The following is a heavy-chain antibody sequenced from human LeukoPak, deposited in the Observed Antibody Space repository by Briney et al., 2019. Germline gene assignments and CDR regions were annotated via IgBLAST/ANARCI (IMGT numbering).Heavy chain of an antibody. CDR2: ISGSGGST. D-gene: IGHD6-13*01. J-gene: IGHJ4*02. CDR3: AKDRYSSSWYPDY. CDR1: GFTFSSYA. V-gene: IGHV3-23*01. Sequence: GGSLRLSCAASGFTFSSYAMSWVRQAPGKGLEWVSAISGSGGSTYYADSVKGRFTISRDNSKNTLYLQMNGLRAEDTAVYYCAKDRYSSSWYPDYWGQGTLVTVSS.